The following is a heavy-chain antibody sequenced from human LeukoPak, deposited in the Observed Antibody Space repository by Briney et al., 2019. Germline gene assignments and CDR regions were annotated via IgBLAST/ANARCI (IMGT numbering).Heavy chain of an antibody. CDR3: ARARGYYSAHAFDI. D-gene: IGHD3-22*01. CDR1: GGSISSSSYY. V-gene: IGHV4-39*01. Sequence: TPSETLSLTCTVSGGSISSSSYYWGWVRQPPGKGLEWIGSIYYSGSTYYNPSLKSRVTISVDTSKNQFSLKLSSVTAADTAVYYCARARGYYSAHAFDIWGQGTMVTVSS. CDR2: IYYSGST. J-gene: IGHJ3*02.